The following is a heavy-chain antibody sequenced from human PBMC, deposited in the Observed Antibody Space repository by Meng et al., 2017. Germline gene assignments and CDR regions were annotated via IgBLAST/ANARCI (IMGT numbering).Heavy chain of an antibody. CDR2: IYSGGST. J-gene: IGHJ4*02. CDR1: GLPVSSNY. D-gene: IGHD4-17*01. CDR3: ARDYGDHLGFDY. V-gene: IGHV3-53*01. Sequence: VRRVGSGGGCATAGGSLGLPCASSGLPVSSNYMSWVRQAPGKGLEWVSVIYSGGSTYYADSVKGRFTISRDNSKNTLYLQMNSLRAEDTAVYYCARDYGDHLGFDYWGQGTLVTVSS.